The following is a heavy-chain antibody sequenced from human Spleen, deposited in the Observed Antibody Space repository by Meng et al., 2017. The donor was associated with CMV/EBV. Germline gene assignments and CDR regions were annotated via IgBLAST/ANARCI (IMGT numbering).Heavy chain of an antibody. CDR2: IRYDGSQK. D-gene: IGHD5-24*01. CDR3: ARTSGDGFDY. CDR1: GFTFSSYA. V-gene: IGHV3-33*08. J-gene: IGHJ4*02. Sequence: LSCAASGFTFSSYARSWARQSPGKGLEWVAFIRYDGSQKYYADSVKGRFTISRDDSKNTLDLQMHSLRAEDTAVYYCARTSGDGFDYWGQGTLVTVSS.